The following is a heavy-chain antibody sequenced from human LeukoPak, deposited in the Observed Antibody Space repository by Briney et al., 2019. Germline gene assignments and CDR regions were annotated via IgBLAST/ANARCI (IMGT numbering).Heavy chain of an antibody. CDR1: GGSISSYF. D-gene: IGHD1-1*01. CDR3: ARQLDFDY. V-gene: IGHV4-59*08. Sequence: PSETLSLTCTVSGGSISSYFWSWIRRPPGKGLEWIGYIYYSGSTNYNPSLKSRVTISVDTSKNQFSLKLSSVTAADTAVYYCARQLDFDYWGQGTLVTVSS. CDR2: IYYSGST. J-gene: IGHJ4*02.